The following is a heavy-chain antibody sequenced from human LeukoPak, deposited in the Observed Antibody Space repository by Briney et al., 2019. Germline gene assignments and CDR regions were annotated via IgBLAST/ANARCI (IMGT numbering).Heavy chain of an antibody. J-gene: IGHJ4*02. CDR1: GGSISSSNW. V-gene: IGHV4-4*02. Sequence: SETLSLTCAVSGGSISSSNWWSWVRQPPGKGLEWIGEIYHSGSTNYNPSLKSRVTISVDKSKIQFSLKLSSVTAADTAVYYCAREAIRYFDWLSPYYFDYWGQGTLVTVSS. CDR3: AREAIRYFDWLSPYYFDY. CDR2: IYHSGST. D-gene: IGHD3-9*01.